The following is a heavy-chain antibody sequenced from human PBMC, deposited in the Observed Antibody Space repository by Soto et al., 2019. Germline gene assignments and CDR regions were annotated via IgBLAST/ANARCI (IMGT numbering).Heavy chain of an antibody. D-gene: IGHD4-17*01. CDR3: ARSPTVTPGCDP. CDR1: GYTFTGYY. Sequence: QVQLVQSGAEVKEPGASVKVSCKASGYTFTGYYLHWVRQAPGQGLEWMGWINPNSGATNYAQNFQGWVTMTRDTSISTAYMELSRLRSDDTAVYFCARSPTVTPGCDPWGQGTLVTVSS. V-gene: IGHV1-2*04. CDR2: INPNSGAT. J-gene: IGHJ5*02.